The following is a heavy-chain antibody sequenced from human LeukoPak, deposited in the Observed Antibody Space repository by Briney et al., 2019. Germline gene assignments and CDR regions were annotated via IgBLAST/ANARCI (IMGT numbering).Heavy chain of an antibody. CDR1: GYTFTGYY. V-gene: IGHV1-2*02. Sequence: ASVKVSCKASGYTFTGYYMHWVRQAPGQGLEWMGWISPNSGGTNYAQKFQGRVTMTRDTSISTAYMELRSLRSDDTAVYYCATIPYYYDSSGYYDVAFDIWGQGTMVTVSS. D-gene: IGHD3-22*01. J-gene: IGHJ3*02. CDR2: ISPNSGGT. CDR3: ATIPYYYDSSGYYDVAFDI.